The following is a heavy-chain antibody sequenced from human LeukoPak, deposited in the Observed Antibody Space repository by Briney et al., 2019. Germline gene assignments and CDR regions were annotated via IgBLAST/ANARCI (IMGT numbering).Heavy chain of an antibody. V-gene: IGHV3-21*01. CDR1: GFTFSSSA. Sequence: PGGSLRLSCAPSGFTFSSSAMNWVRQAPGKGLEWVSSISSSSSYIYYADSVKGRFTISRDNAKNSLYLQMNSLRAEDTAVYYCARGGYSGPDYWGQGTLVTVSS. CDR2: ISSSSSYI. J-gene: IGHJ4*02. D-gene: IGHD5-12*01. CDR3: ARGGYSGPDY.